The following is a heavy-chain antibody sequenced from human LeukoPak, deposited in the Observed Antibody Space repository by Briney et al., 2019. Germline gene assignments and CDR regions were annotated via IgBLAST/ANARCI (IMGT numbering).Heavy chain of an antibody. V-gene: IGHV3-21*01. CDR3: ARDRNYYDSSGYKHYGPYYYYYYMDV. CDR1: GFTFSSYS. CDR2: ISSSSSYI. D-gene: IGHD3-22*01. J-gene: IGHJ6*03. Sequence: TGGSLRLSCAASGFTFSSYSMNWVRQAPGKGLEWVSSISSSSSYIYYADSVKGRFTISRDNAKNSLYLQMNSLRAEDTAVYYCARDRNYYDSSGYKHYGPYYYYYYMDVWGKGTTVTVSS.